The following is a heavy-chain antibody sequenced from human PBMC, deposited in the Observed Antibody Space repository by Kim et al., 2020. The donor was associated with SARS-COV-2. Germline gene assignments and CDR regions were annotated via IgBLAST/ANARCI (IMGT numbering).Heavy chain of an antibody. Sequence: YYPDSGKGRFTITRDNAKNSLYLQMTSLRAEDTAVYYCARGHMGLGCFDYWGQGTLVTVSS. J-gene: IGHJ4*02. CDR3: ARGHMGLGCFDY. V-gene: IGHV3-21*01. D-gene: IGHD1-26*01.